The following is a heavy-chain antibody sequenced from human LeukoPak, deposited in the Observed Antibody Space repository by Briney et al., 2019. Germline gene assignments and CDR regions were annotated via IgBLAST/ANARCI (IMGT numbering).Heavy chain of an antibody. CDR1: GFTFSTYW. D-gene: IGHD2-15*01. V-gene: IGHV3-7*01. Sequence: GGALRLSCVASGFTFSTYWMSWVRQAPGKGLEWVANIKEDGSEKYYVECVKGRFTISRDNAKNSLYLQMTSLRAEDTAVYYCARVRGIVVEVPTNNCFDPWGQGTLVTVSS. J-gene: IGHJ5*02. CDR2: IKEDGSEK. CDR3: ARVRGIVVEVPTNNCFDP.